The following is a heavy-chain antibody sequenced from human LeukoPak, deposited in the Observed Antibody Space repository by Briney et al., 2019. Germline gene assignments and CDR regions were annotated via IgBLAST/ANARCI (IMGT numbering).Heavy chain of an antibody. CDR3: ARHGLRYFDWLTSSYYFAMDV. CDR2: IYPTDSNT. D-gene: IGHD3-9*01. J-gene: IGHJ6*02. CDR1: GYTFTNFW. V-gene: IGHV5-51*01. Sequence: PGESLKISCKGAGYTFTNFWIGWLRQVPGKGLEWMGIIYPTDSNTRYSPSFQGQVTISVDMSINTAYLQWSSLKASDSAMYYCARHGLRYFDWLTSSYYFAMDVWAKGPRSPSP.